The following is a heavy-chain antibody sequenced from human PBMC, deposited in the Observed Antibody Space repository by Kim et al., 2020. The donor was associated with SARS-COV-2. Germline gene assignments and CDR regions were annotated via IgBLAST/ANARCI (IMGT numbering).Heavy chain of an antibody. Sequence: ASVKVSCKASGYTFTSYDINWVRQATGQGLEWMGWMNPNSGNTGYAQKFQGRVTMTRNTSISTAYMELSSLRSEDTAVYYCARKDGMGITIFGVVIQPPHYYYYGMDVWGQGTTVTVSS. CDR1: GYTFTSYD. V-gene: IGHV1-8*01. CDR3: ARKDGMGITIFGVVIQPPHYYYYGMDV. CDR2: MNPNSGNT. J-gene: IGHJ6*02. D-gene: IGHD3-3*01.